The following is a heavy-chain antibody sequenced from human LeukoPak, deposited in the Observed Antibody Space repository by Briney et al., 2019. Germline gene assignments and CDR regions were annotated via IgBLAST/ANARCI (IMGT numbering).Heavy chain of an antibody. Sequence: GGSLRLSCAASGFTFSDYYMSWIRQAPGKGLEGVSYISSSGSTIYYADSVKGRFTISRDNAKNSLYLQMNSLRAEDTAVYYCASAHYGSGSYHFDYWGQGTLVTVSS. V-gene: IGHV3-11*01. CDR2: ISSSGSTI. CDR3: ASAHYGSGSYHFDY. D-gene: IGHD3-10*01. CDR1: GFTFSDYY. J-gene: IGHJ4*02.